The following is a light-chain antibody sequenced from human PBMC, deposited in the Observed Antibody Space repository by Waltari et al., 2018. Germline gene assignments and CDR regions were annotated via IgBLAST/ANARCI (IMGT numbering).Light chain of an antibody. CDR1: SAHSSHA. Sequence: QLVLTQSPSASASLGASVKLTCTLSSAHSSHAIAWHQQQPEKGPRYLMRLNSDGSHTKGDGIPDRFSGSSSGAERYLTISSLQSEDEADYYCQTWATGIRVFGGGTKLTVL. J-gene: IGLJ2*01. V-gene: IGLV4-69*01. CDR3: QTWATGIRV. CDR2: LNSDGSH.